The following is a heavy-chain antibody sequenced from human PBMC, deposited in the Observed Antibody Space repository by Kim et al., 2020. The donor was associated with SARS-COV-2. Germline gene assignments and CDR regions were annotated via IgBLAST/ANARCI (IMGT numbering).Heavy chain of an antibody. CDR3: ARGLGYSYGVDV. V-gene: IGHV3-53*01. Sequence: GGSLRLSCAASGFTVSSNYMSWVRQAPGKGLEWVSVIYGGGSTYYADSVKGRFTISRDNSKNTLYLQMNSLRAEDTAVYYCARGLGYSYGVDVWGQGTTVTVSS. CDR1: GFTVSSNY. D-gene: IGHD1-1*01. CDR2: IYGGGST. J-gene: IGHJ6*02.